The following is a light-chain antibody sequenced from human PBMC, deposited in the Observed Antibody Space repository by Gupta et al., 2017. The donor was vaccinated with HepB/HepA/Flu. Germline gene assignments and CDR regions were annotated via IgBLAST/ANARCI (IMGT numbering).Light chain of an antibody. CDR3: SAWDSSLSAWV. J-gene: IGLJ3*02. CDR2: RNN. Sequence: HAGPPQPPSASKGLSQPATPTYTGNSNNVGNPGAAWLQQHQGQPPKLLSYRNNNRPSGISERFSASRSGNTASLTITGLQPEDEADYYCSAWDSSLSAWVFGGGTKLTVL. V-gene: IGLV10-54*04. CDR1: SNNVGNPG.